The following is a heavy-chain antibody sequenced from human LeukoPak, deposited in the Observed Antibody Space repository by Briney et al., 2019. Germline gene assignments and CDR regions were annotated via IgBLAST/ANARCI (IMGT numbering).Heavy chain of an antibody. Sequence: ASVKVSCKASGYTFTGYYMHWVRQAPGQGLEWMGWINPNSGGTNYAQKFQGRVTMTRGTSISTAYMELSRLRSDDTAVYYCARGIYGDPTNWFDPWGQGTLVTVSS. J-gene: IGHJ5*02. CDR2: INPNSGGT. CDR3: ARGIYGDPTNWFDP. CDR1: GYTFTGYY. V-gene: IGHV1-2*02. D-gene: IGHD4-17*01.